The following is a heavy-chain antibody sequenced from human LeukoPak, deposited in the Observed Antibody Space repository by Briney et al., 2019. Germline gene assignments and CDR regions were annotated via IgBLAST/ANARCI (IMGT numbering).Heavy chain of an antibody. Sequence: GGSLRLSCAASGFTFSSYSMNWVRQAPGKGLEWVSSISSSSSYIYYADSVKGRFTISRGNAKNSLYLQMNSLRAEDTAVYYCARPGAGGTFDYWGQGTLVTVSS. CDR1: GFTFSSYS. CDR3: ARPGAGGTFDY. D-gene: IGHD2-8*02. V-gene: IGHV3-21*01. CDR2: ISSSSSYI. J-gene: IGHJ4*02.